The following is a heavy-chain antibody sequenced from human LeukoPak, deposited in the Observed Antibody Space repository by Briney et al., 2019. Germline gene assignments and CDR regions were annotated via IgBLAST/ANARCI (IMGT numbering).Heavy chain of an antibody. D-gene: IGHD6-13*01. J-gene: IGHJ4*02. CDR3: ARGSSSSRKAKFDY. V-gene: IGHV4-34*01. CDR2: INHSGST. CDR1: GGSFSGYY. Sequence: SETLSLTCAVYGGSFSGYYWSWIRQPPGKGLEWIGEINHSGSTNYNPSLKSRVTISVDTSKNQFSLKLSSVTAADTAVYYCARGSSSSRKAKFDYWGQGTLVTVSS.